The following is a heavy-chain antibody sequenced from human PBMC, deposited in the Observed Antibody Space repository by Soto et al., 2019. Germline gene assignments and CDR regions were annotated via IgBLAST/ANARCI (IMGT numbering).Heavy chain of an antibody. CDR1: GYSFTSYW. V-gene: IGHV5-51*01. Sequence: GESLKISCKGSGYSFTSYWIGWVRQMPGKGLEWMGIIYPGDSDTRYSPSFQGQVTISADKSISTAHLQWSSLKASDTAMYYCARLLDPYSSGWYSPHNWFDPWGQGTLVTVSS. J-gene: IGHJ5*02. CDR2: IYPGDSDT. D-gene: IGHD6-19*01. CDR3: ARLLDPYSSGWYSPHNWFDP.